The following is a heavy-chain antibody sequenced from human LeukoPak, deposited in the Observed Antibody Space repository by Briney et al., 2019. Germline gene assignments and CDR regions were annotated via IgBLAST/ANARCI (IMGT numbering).Heavy chain of an antibody. D-gene: IGHD6-13*01. CDR3: ARAHSTVAFDY. J-gene: IGHJ4*02. CDR2: IYYSGST. Sequence: KSSETLSLTCTVSGGSISSSSYYWGWIRQPPGKGLEWIGSIYYSGSTYYNPSLKSRVTISVDTSKNQFSLKLSSVTAADTAVYYCARAHSTVAFDYWGQGTLVTVSS. V-gene: IGHV4-39*07. CDR1: GGSISSSSYY.